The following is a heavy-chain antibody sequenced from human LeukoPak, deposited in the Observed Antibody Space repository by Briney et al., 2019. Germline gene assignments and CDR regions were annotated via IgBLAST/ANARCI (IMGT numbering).Heavy chain of an antibody. CDR1: GFTFTNYG. Sequence: PGGSLRLSCAASGFTFTNYGLVWVRQAPGKGLDWVATIWYDGSKRYYGDSVKGRFSISRDDYRETVHLQMNSLRAEDTAVYYCARVKHSSSWNFDYWGQGTLVTVSS. CDR2: IWYDGSKR. D-gene: IGHD6-13*01. CDR3: ARVKHSSSWNFDY. J-gene: IGHJ4*02. V-gene: IGHV3-33*01.